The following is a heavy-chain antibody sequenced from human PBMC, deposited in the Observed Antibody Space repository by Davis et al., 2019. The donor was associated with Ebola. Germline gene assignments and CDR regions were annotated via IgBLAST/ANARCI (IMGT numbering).Heavy chain of an antibody. CDR3: ARGSRRYSSTLRINWFDP. V-gene: IGHV4-34*01. CDR1: GGTFSDKN. Sequence: SETLSLTCGVSGGTFSDKNWSWIRQPPGKGLEWIGEINHSGSTNYNPSLKSRVTISVDTSKNQFSLKLSSVTAADTAVYYCARGSRRYSSTLRINWFDPWGQGTLVTVSS. CDR2: INHSGST. D-gene: IGHD6-13*01. J-gene: IGHJ5*02.